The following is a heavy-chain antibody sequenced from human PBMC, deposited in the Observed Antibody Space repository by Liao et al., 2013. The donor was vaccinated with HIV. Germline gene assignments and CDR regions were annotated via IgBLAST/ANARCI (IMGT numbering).Heavy chain of an antibody. V-gene: IGHV4-34*01. CDR3: ARGRMFYYDSSGYDY. CDR2: INHSGTT. Sequence: QVQLQQWGAGLLKPSETLSLTCAVYGGSFSSYYWSWIRQPPGKGLEWIGEINHSGTTDCNPSLKSRVTISVDTSMNQFSLNLTSVTAADTAVYYCARGRMFYYDSSGYDYWGQGRPGHRLL. CDR1: GGSFSSYY. J-gene: IGHJ4*02. D-gene: IGHD3-22*01.